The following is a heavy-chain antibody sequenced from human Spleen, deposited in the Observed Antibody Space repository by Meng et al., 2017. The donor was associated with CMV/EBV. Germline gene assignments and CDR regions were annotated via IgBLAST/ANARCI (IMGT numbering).Heavy chain of an antibody. Sequence: GESLKISCAASGFNFGSYEMNWVRQTPGKGLEWISYISSSSSTIYYADSVKGRFTISRDNAKNSLYLQMNSLRAEDTAVYYCARDDMHGVRVFDYWGQGTLVTVSS. V-gene: IGHV3-48*03. CDR3: ARDDMHGVRVFDY. CDR1: GFNFGSYE. J-gene: IGHJ4*02. D-gene: IGHD2-15*01. CDR2: ISSSSSTI.